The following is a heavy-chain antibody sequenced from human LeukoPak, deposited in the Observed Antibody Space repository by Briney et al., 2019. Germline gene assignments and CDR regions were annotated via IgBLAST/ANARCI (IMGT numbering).Heavy chain of an antibody. CDR2: TYGDGTT. D-gene: IGHD7-27*01. CDR1: GFTVSNGY. J-gene: IGHJ5*02. V-gene: IGHV3-66*02. CDR3: ARDRAGAQNWVELDP. Sequence: GGSLRLSCAASGFTVSNGYMAWVRQAPGRGLEWVSLTYGDGTTFYTDSVKGRFTISRDNFKNTMYLQMNSLRPEDTALYYCARDRAGAQNWVELDPWGQGTLVTVSS.